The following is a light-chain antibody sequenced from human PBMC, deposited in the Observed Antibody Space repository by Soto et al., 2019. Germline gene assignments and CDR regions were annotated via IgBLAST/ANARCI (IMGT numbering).Light chain of an antibody. CDR3: HQRRNLLT. CDR1: QNVSTY. Sequence: DIVLTQSPATLSLSPGERATLSCRASQNVSTYLAWYQQKPGQGPRLLIYNASTRATGIPARFSGRGSGTDFTLTISSLEREDFAVYYCHQRRNLLTFGGGTQVDIK. CDR2: NAS. J-gene: IGKJ4*01. V-gene: IGKV3-11*01.